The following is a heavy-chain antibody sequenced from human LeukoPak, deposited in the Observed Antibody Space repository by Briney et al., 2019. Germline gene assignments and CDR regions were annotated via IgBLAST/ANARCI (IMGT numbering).Heavy chain of an antibody. V-gene: IGHV4-59*01. CDR1: GGSISSYY. J-gene: IGHJ3*02. D-gene: IGHD2-21*02. CDR3: ARVCGGCYSGTLVDAFDI. CDR2: IYYSGST. Sequence: SETLSLTCTVSGGSISSYYWSWTRQPPGRGLEWIGYIYYSGSTNYNPSLKSRVTISVDTSKNQFSLRLSSVTAADTAVYYCARVCGGCYSGTLVDAFDIWGQGTMVTVSS.